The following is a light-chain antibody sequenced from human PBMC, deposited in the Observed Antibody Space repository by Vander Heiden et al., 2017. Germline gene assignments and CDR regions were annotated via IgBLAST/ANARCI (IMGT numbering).Light chain of an antibody. V-gene: IGKV1-39*01. Sequence: DIQMTQSPSSLSASVGDRVTITCRASQYISNYLKWYQQKPGKAPKLLIYAASNLQSGVPSRFSGSGSGTDFTLTISSLQPEDFATYYCQQSLTTPLTFGGGTKVEIK. CDR1: QYISNY. CDR2: AAS. CDR3: QQSLTTPLT. J-gene: IGKJ4*01.